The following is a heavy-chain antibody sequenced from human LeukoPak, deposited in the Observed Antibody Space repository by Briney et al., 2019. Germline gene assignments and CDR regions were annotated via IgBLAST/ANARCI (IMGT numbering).Heavy chain of an antibody. J-gene: IGHJ5*01. D-gene: IGHD6-19*01. CDR3: ARDPSNTSGWYIWFDF. Sequence: ASVKFSCKASGYTLTNNGISWVRQGPAQGMERTGWISTYNGETKHPQKVQGRLTLTADASTRTGYMELRGLGSDDTAVYYCARDPSNTSGWYIWFDFWGQGTLVTVSS. CDR2: ISTYNGET. V-gene: IGHV1-18*04. CDR1: GYTLTNNG.